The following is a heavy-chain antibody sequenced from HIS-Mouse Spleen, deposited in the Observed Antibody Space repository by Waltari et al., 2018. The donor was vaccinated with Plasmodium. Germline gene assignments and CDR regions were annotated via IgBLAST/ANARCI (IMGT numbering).Heavy chain of an antibody. D-gene: IGHD6-6*01. CDR2: IYSGGST. CDR1: GFTVSSNY. Sequence: EVQLVESGGGLIQPGGSLRLSCAASGFTVSSNYMSWVRQAPGKGRESGSVIYSGGSTYYADSVKGRFTISRDNSKNTLYLQMNSLRAEDTAVYYCARGMKSSSSAFDIWGQGTMVTVSS. J-gene: IGHJ3*02. CDR3: ARGMKSSSSAFDI. V-gene: IGHV3-53*01.